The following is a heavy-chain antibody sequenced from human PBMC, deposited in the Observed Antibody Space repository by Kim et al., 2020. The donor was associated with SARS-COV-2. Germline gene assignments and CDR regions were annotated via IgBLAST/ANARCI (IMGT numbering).Heavy chain of an antibody. V-gene: IGHV5-51*01. J-gene: IGHJ2*01. CDR1: GYSFTTHW. D-gene: IGHD3-10*01. Sequence: GESLKISCKGSGYSFTTHWIGWVRQMPGKGLEWMGIISPRDSDTKYSPSFQGQVAISADTSIDTAYLQWSSLKASDTAMYYCARVPTAFYYGLGSPSGNWYFDLWGRGTLVTVSS. CDR3: ARVPTAFYYGLGSPSGNWYFDL. CDR2: ISPRDSDT.